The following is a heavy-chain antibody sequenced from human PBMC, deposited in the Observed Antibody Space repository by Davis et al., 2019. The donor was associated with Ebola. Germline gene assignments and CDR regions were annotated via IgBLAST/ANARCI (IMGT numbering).Heavy chain of an antibody. Sequence: KVSCKASGYSFTSFWIGWVRQPPGQGLEWMGAILPGDSDTRYSPSFQGQVTISADKSITTAYLHWNSLKASDTAMYYCARQKFTMVRGVIKTINWFDPWGQGTLVTVSS. CDR3: ARQKFTMVRGVIKTINWFDP. V-gene: IGHV5-51*01. J-gene: IGHJ5*02. CDR2: ILPGDSDT. CDR1: GYSFTSFW. D-gene: IGHD3-10*01.